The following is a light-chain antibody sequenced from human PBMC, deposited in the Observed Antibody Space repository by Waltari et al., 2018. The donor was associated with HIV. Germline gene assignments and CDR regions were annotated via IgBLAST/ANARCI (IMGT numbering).Light chain of an antibody. CDR3: QQSFNNPRT. Sequence: DIQLTQSPSSLSTSVGDRVTITCRASQSVSTFLNWYQQKPGKAPVLLIYAASNLQSGVPSRFSGTGSGTDFTLTISSLHPEDSAIYFCQQSFNNPRTFGQGTKVEIK. CDR2: AAS. V-gene: IGKV1-39*01. J-gene: IGKJ1*01. CDR1: QSVSTF.